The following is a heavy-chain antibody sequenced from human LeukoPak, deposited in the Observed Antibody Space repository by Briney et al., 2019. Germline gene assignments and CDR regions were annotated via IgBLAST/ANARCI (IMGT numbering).Heavy chain of an antibody. CDR1: GFTFSSYS. D-gene: IGHD3-10*01. CDR3: ATWRGSGSYGGYFDY. Sequence: PGGSLRLSCAASGFTFSSYSMNWVRQAPGEGLEWVSYITSSSSTIYYADSVKGRFTISRDNAKNSLYLQMNSLRVEDTAVYYCATWRGSGSYGGYFDYWGQGTPVTVSS. V-gene: IGHV3-48*01. CDR2: ITSSSSTI. J-gene: IGHJ4*02.